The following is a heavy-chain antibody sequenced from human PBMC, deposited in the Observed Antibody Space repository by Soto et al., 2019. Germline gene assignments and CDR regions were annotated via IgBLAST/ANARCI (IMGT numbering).Heavy chain of an antibody. CDR3: ARVATLVAFDI. J-gene: IGHJ3*02. D-gene: IGHD5-12*01. V-gene: IGHV4-34*01. CDR1: GGSFSGYY. Sequence: SETLSLTCAVYGGSFSGYYWSWIRQPPGKGLEWIGEINHSGSTNYNPSLKSRVTISVDTSKNQFSLKLSSVTAADTAVYYCARVATLVAFDIWGQGTMVTVSS. CDR2: INHSGST.